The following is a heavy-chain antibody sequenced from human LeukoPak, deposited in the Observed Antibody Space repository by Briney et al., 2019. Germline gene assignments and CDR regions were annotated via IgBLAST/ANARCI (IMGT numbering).Heavy chain of an antibody. V-gene: IGHV4-39*07. Sequence: SETLSLTCNVSGGSISSSSYYWGWIRQSPGEGLEWLGSLYYSETTYYNPSLESRVTISVDTSKNQFSLKLSSVTAADTAVYYCASGQFLYSTLDYWGQGTLVTVSS. D-gene: IGHD2-8*01. CDR3: ASGQFLYSTLDY. CDR1: GGSISSSSYY. CDR2: LYYSETT. J-gene: IGHJ4*02.